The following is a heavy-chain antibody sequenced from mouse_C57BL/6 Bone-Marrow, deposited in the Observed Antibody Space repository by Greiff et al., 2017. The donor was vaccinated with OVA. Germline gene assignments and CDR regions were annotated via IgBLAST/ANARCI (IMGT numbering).Heavy chain of an antibody. CDR2: IDPENGDT. D-gene: IGHD1-1*01. V-gene: IGHV14-4*01. Sequence: VQLKESGAELVRPGASVKLSCTASGFNIKDDYMHWVKQRPEQGLEWIGWIDPENGDTEYASKFQGKATITADTSSNTAYLQLRSLTSEDTAVYYCTTGVTTVVAHWYFDVWGTGTTVTVSA. CDR1: GFNIKDDY. CDR3: TTGVTTVVAHWYFDV. J-gene: IGHJ1*03.